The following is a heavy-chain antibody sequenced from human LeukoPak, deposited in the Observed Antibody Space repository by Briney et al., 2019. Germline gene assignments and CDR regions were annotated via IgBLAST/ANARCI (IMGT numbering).Heavy chain of an antibody. Sequence: VSLRLSCAASGFTVSSYAMSWVRQPPGKGLEWVGSIYYDGSTYYNPSLRSRVTISQDTSKNQFSLKVSSVTAADTAVYHCARRSHCTGGTCYPVWGQGTTVTVSS. CDR2: IYYDGST. CDR3: ARRSHCTGGTCYPV. J-gene: IGHJ6*02. D-gene: IGHD2-15*01. V-gene: IGHV4-39*01. CDR1: GFTVSSYA.